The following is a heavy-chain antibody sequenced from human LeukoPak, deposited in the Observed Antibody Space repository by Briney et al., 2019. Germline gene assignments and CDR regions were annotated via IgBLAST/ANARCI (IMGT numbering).Heavy chain of an antibody. J-gene: IGHJ4*02. CDR1: GFTFSSYG. Sequence: GRSLRLSCAASGFTFSSYGMHWVRQAPGKGLEWVAVIWYDGSNKFYADSVKGRFTISRDNSKNTLYLQMNSLRAEDTALYYCAKDFWESAAGTHVDYWGQGTLVTVSS. V-gene: IGHV3-33*06. CDR2: IWYDGSNK. D-gene: IGHD6-13*01. CDR3: AKDFWESAAGTHVDY.